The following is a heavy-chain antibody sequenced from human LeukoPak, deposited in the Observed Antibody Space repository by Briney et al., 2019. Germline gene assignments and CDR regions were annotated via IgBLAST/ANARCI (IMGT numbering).Heavy chain of an antibody. CDR3: ARDGDSYYYYYMDV. D-gene: IGHD2-21*02. CDR1: GGTFSSYA. J-gene: IGHJ6*03. V-gene: IGHV1-69*05. Sequence: SVKVSCKASGGTFSSYAISWVRQAPGQGLEWMGRIIPIFGTANYAQKFQGRVTITTDESTGTAYMELSSLRSEDTAVYYCARDGDSYYYYYMDVWGKGTTVTVSS. CDR2: IIPIFGTA.